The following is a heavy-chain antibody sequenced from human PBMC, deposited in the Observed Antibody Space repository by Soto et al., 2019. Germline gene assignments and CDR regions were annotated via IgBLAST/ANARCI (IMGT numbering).Heavy chain of an antibody. CDR2: VNPNSGGT. CDR1: GYTFTGYY. Sequence: QVQLVQSGAEVKKPGASVKVSCQASGYTFTGYYIHWVRQAPGQGLEWMAWVNPNSGGTKYTQKFQGRVTMTRDTSISTVYMELSRLRSDDTAVYYCARENDAFDIWGQGTMVTVSS. J-gene: IGHJ3*02. V-gene: IGHV1-2*02. CDR3: ARENDAFDI.